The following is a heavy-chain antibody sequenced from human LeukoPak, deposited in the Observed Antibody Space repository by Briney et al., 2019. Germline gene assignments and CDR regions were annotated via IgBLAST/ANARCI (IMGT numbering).Heavy chain of an antibody. CDR1: GYTFTAYY. V-gene: IGHV1-2*02. CDR3: ARATVVTILDY. CDR2: IIPNGGGT. J-gene: IGHJ4*02. Sequence: GASVKVSCRTSGYTFTAYYIHWVRQAPGQGLEWMGWIIPNGGGTNYAQKFQGRVTMTRDTSISTAYMELSRLRSDDTAVYYCARATVVTILDYWGQGTLVTVSS. D-gene: IGHD4-23*01.